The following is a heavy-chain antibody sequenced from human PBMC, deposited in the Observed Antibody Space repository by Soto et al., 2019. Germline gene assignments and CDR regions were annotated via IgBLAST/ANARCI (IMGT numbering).Heavy chain of an antibody. D-gene: IGHD6-13*01. CDR1: GFTFTSSA. J-gene: IGHJ5*02. CDR3: AADTGYSSSWSSNWFDP. Sequence: SVKVSCKASGFTFTSSAVQWVRQARGQRLEWIGWIVVGSGNTNYAQKFQERVTITRDMSTSTAYMELSSLRSEDTAVYYCAADTGYSSSWSSNWFDPWGQGTLVTVSS. CDR2: IVVGSGNT. V-gene: IGHV1-58*01.